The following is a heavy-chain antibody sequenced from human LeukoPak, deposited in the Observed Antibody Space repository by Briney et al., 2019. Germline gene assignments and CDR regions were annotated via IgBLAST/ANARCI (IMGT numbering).Heavy chain of an antibody. J-gene: IGHJ5*02. CDR1: GYTFTSYV. CDR2: IDTNTGNP. D-gene: IGHD2-15*01. CDR3: ARDKGVVAATRNWFDP. V-gene: IGHV7-4-1*02. Sequence: ASVKVSCKASGYTFTSYVMNWVRQAPGQGLEWMGWIDTNTGNPTYAQGFTGRFVFSLDTSVSTAYLQITSLKAEDTAVYYCARDKGVVAATRNWFDPWGQGTLVTVSS.